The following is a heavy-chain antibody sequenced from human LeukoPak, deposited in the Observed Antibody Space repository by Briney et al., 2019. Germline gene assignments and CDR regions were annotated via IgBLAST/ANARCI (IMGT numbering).Heavy chain of an antibody. CDR1: GFTFDDYA. CDR3: AKSYDILTGDTNPLDY. J-gene: IGHJ4*02. CDR2: ISWNSGSI. Sequence: PGGSLRLSCAASGFTFDDYAMHWVRQAPGKGLEWVSGISWNSGSIGYADSVKGRFTISRDNAKNSLYLQMNSLRAEDTALYCCAKSYDILTGDTNPLDYWGQGTLVTVSS. D-gene: IGHD3-9*01. V-gene: IGHV3-9*01.